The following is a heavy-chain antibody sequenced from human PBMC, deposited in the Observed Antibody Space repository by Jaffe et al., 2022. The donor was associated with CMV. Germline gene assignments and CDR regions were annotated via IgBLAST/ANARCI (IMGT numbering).Heavy chain of an antibody. CDR2: ISWDGGST. CDR1: GFTFDDYT. V-gene: IGHV3-43*01. CDR3: AKAYPGKKQWLGSGIYYYMDV. Sequence: EVQLVESGGVVVQPGGSLRLSCAASGFTFDDYTMHWVRQAPGKGLEWVSLISWDGGSTYYADSVKGRFTISRDNSKNSLYLQMNSLRTEDTALYYCAKAYPGKKQWLGSGIYYYMDVWGKGTTVTVSS. D-gene: IGHD6-19*01. J-gene: IGHJ6*03.